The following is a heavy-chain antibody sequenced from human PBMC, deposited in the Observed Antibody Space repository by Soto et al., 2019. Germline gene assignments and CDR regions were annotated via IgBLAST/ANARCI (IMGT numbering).Heavy chain of an antibody. CDR3: ASLAYCGGDCYNGMDV. D-gene: IGHD2-21*02. Sequence: QVQLQESGPGLVKPSQTLSLTCTVSGGSISSGGYYWSWIRQHPGKGLEWIGYIYYSGSTYYNPSLRSRVNISVDTSKNQFSLKLSSVTAADTAVYYCASLAYCGGDCYNGMDVWGQGTTVTVSS. CDR2: IYYSGST. V-gene: IGHV4-31*03. CDR1: GGSISSGGYY. J-gene: IGHJ6*02.